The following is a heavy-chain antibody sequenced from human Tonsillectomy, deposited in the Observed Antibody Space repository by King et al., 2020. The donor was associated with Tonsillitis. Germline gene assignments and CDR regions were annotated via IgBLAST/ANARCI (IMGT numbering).Heavy chain of an antibody. J-gene: IGHJ4*02. D-gene: IGHD5-24*01. Sequence: VQLVESGGGLVQPGGSLRLSCAASGFTFSSCAMTWVRQAPGMRLEGVSAISGRSGGTYYADSVKGRFTISRDNSKNTLYLQMKSLRADDTAVYYCAKGWVEMDAWGQGTLVTVSS. CDR1: GFTFSSCA. V-gene: IGHV3-23*04. CDR3: AKGWVEMDA. CDR2: ISGRSGGT.